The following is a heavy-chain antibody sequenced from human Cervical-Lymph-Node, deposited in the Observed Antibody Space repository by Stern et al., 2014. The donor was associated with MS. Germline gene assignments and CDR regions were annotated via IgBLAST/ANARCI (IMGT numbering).Heavy chain of an antibody. CDR2: IIPILGTA. V-gene: IGHV1-69*01. CDR3: ARHQAGIAGN. J-gene: IGHJ4*02. Sequence: VQLVQSGAEVKKPGSSVKVSCKASGGAINSFDISWMRQAPGQGPEWLGDIIPILGTANFAQKFQGRVSFTADDSTNTAYMELISLRSDDTAVYYCARHQAGIAGNWGQGTLVIVSS. D-gene: IGHD6-13*01. CDR1: GGAINSFD.